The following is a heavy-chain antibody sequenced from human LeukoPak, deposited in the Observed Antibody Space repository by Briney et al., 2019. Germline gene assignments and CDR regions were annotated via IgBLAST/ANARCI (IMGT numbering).Heavy chain of an antibody. V-gene: IGHV4-59*01. D-gene: IGHD2/OR15-2a*01. CDR1: GGSIRSYY. CDR3: VGNFY. Sequence: PPETLSLTCTVSGGSIRSYYWSWIRQPPGKELEWIGYIYYSGSTNYNPSLKSRVTISVDTSKNQFSLKLSSVTAADTAVYYCVGNFYWGQGTLVTVSS. CDR2: IYYSGST. J-gene: IGHJ4*02.